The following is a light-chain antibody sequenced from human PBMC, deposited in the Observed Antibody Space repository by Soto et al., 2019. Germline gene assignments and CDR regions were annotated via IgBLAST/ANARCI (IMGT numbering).Light chain of an antibody. Sequence: DIQMTQSPSTLSASVGDRVTITCRASQTISSWLAWYQQKPGKAPKLLIYKASTLKSGVPSRFSGSGSGTEFTLTISSLQPDDFATYYCQQYNSYPWTFGQGTTVDIK. CDR1: QTISSW. J-gene: IGKJ1*01. V-gene: IGKV1-5*03. CDR3: QQYNSYPWT. CDR2: KAS.